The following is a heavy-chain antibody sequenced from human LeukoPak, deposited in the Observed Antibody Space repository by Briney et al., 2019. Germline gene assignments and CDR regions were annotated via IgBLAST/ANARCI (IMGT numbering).Heavy chain of an antibody. J-gene: IGHJ4*02. Sequence: ASVTVSCKASGYTFTGCYMHWVRQAPGQGLEWMGWINPNSGGTNYAQKFQGRVTMTRDTSISTAYMELSRLRSDDAAVYYCVRAREDFWSVDYWGQGTLVTVSS. D-gene: IGHD3-3*01. CDR1: GYTFTGCY. CDR3: VRAREDFWSVDY. CDR2: INPNSGGT. V-gene: IGHV1-2*02.